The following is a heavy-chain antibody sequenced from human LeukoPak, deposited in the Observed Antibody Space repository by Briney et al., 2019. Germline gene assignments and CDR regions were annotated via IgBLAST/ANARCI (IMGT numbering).Heavy chain of an antibody. CDR1: GYSFTSYW. D-gene: IGHD5-12*01. Sequence: GESLKISCKGSGYSFTSYWIGWVRQMPGKGLEWMGIIYPGDSDTRYSPSFQGQVTISADKSISTAHLQWSSLKASDTAMYYCARHTKVATITFRHYYYMDVWGKGTTVTVSS. CDR2: IYPGDSDT. J-gene: IGHJ6*03. CDR3: ARHTKVATITFRHYYYMDV. V-gene: IGHV5-51*01.